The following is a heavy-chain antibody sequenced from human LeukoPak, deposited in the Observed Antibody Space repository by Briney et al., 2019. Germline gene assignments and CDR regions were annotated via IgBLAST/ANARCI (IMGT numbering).Heavy chain of an antibody. J-gene: IGHJ5*02. CDR2: INPNSGGT. CDR3: ARKXYCSGGSCYLXXFDP. Sequence: ASVKVSCKASGYTFTGYYMHWVRQAPGQGLEWMGRINPNSGGTNYAQKFQGRVTMTRDTSISTAYMELSRLRSDDTAVYYCARKXYCSGGSCYLXXFDPWGLGTLVTXXS. D-gene: IGHD2-15*01. V-gene: IGHV1-2*06. CDR1: GYTFTGYY.